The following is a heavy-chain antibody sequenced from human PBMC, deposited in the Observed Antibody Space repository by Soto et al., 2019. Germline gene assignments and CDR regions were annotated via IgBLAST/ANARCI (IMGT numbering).Heavy chain of an antibody. J-gene: IGHJ6*02. CDR1: GFTFSSYW. D-gene: IGHD1-26*01. V-gene: IGHV3-74*01. CDR2: INSDGSST. CDR3: ARNGPLLEWDHYGMDV. Sequence: GGSLRLSCAASGFTFSSYWMHWVRQAPGKGLVWVSRINSDGSSTSYADSVKGRFTISRDNAKNTLYLQMNSLRAEDTAVYYCARNGPLLEWDHYGMDVWGQGTTVTVSS.